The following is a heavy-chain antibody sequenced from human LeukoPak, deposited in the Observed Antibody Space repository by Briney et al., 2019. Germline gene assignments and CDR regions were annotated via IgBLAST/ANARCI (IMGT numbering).Heavy chain of an antibody. CDR2: ISSSSSTI. Sequence: GGSLRLSCAASGFTFSSYSMNWVRQAPGKELEWVSYISSSSSTIYYADSVKGRFTISRDNAKNSLYLQMNSLRAEDTAVYYCARDPPDFWSGLFDYWGQGTLVTVSS. CDR3: ARDPPDFWSGLFDY. D-gene: IGHD3-3*01. J-gene: IGHJ4*02. CDR1: GFTFSSYS. V-gene: IGHV3-48*01.